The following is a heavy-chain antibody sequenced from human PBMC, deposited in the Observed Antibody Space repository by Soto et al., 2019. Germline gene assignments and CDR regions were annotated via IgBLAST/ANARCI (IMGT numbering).Heavy chain of an antibody. D-gene: IGHD1-26*01. CDR1: GFSLTTSDVG. Sequence: QITLKESGPTLVKPTQTLTLTCTFSGFSLTTSDVGVGWIRQPPGKALARLAIIRWNDDKRYSPSLKSGLPITQDTTKNQAVLTVPNMDPVDIATYYCAHFDRYSLGSWGQGALVTVAS. V-gene: IGHV2-5*01. J-gene: IGHJ4*02. CDR2: IRWNDDK. CDR3: AHFDRYSLGS.